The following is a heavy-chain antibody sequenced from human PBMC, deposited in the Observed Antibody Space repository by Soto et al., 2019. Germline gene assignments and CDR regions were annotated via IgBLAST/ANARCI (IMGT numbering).Heavy chain of an antibody. J-gene: IGHJ4*02. V-gene: IGHV3-23*01. CDR3: ARDVGLDSDDFFAY. Sequence: GGSLRLSCTASGFTFTSYGMGWVRQAPGKGLQWVSTIRGDGGQTHYTDSVRGRFSISRDNSKNTVYLQMDSLRAEDTAMYFCARDVGLDSDDFFAYWGQGTQVTVSS. CDR1: GFTFTSYG. D-gene: IGHD3-9*01. CDR2: IRGDGGQT.